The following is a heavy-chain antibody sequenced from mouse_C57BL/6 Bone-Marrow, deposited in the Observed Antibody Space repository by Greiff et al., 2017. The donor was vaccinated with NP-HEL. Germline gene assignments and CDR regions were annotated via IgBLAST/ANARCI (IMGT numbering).Heavy chain of an antibody. D-gene: IGHD1-1*02. J-gene: IGHJ4*01. CDR3: VRLGGPPYAMDY. CDR2: IRSKSNNYAT. CDR1: GFSFNTYA. Sequence: EVKLVESGGGLVQPKGSLKLSCAASGFSFNTYAMNWVRQAPGKGLEWVARIRSKSNNYATYYADSVKDRFTISRDDSESMLYLQMNNLKTEDTAIYYCVRLGGPPYAMDYWGQGTSVTVSS. V-gene: IGHV10-1*01.